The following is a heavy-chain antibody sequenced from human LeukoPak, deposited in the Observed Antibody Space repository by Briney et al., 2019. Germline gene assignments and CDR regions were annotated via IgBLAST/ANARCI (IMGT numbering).Heavy chain of an antibody. D-gene: IGHD6-13*01. J-gene: IGHJ5*01. V-gene: IGHV4-38-2*02. CDR3: ARSQNVATATGWFDT. Sequence: SETLSLTCTVSGYSISSGYYWGWIRQPPGKGLEWIGSIYHSGSTYYNPSLKSRVTISIDTSKNQFSLMLNSVTAADSAMYYCARSQNVATATGWFDTWGHGTLVTVSS. CDR1: GYSISSGYY. CDR2: IYHSGST.